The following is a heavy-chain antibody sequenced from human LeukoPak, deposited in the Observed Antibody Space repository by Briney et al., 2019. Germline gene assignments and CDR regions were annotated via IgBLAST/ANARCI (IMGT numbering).Heavy chain of an antibody. Sequence: SETLSLTCTVSGGSISSGDYYWSWIRQPPGKGLEWIGYVYYSGSTYYNPSLKSRVTISVDTSKNQFSLKLSSVTAADTAVYYCAREVGGYWGMDVWGQGTTVTVSS. J-gene: IGHJ6*02. CDR2: VYYSGST. CDR1: GGSISSGDYY. D-gene: IGHD2-21*01. V-gene: IGHV4-30-4*01. CDR3: AREVGGYWGMDV.